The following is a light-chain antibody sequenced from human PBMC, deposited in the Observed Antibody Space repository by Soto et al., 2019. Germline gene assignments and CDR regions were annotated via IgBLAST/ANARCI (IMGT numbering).Light chain of an antibody. CDR1: QSVSSD. Sequence: EIVMTQSPATLSVSPGERATLSCRASQSVSSDLAWYQQKPGQAPRLLIYDASTRATGIPVRFSGSGSGTEYTLTISSLQSEDFALYYCQQYNKWPPLTFGGGTKVEI. CDR2: DAS. V-gene: IGKV3-15*01. J-gene: IGKJ4*01. CDR3: QQYNKWPPLT.